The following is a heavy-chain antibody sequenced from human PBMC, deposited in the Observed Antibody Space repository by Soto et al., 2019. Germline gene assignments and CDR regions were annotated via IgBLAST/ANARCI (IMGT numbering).Heavy chain of an antibody. V-gene: IGHV1-46*03. CDR2: INPSGGST. Sequence: ASVKVSCKASGYTFTSYYMHWVRQAPGQGLEWMGIINPSGGSTSYAQKFQGRVTMTRDTSTSTVYMELSSLRSEDTAAYYCARDRCSGGSCYLWPPDAFDIWGQGTMVTVSS. D-gene: IGHD2-15*01. J-gene: IGHJ3*02. CDR3: ARDRCSGGSCYLWPPDAFDI. CDR1: GYTFTSYY.